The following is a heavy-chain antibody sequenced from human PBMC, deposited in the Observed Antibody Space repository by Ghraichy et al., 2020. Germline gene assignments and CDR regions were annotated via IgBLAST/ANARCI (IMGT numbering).Heavy chain of an antibody. CDR2: LYTTGNT. CDR1: GGSVSSCSYS. J-gene: IGHJ4*02. CDR3: ARYSSGWSGEGFDY. V-gene: IGHV4-61*09. Sequence: SETLSLTCTVSGGSVSSCSYSWSWIRQPAGEGLEWIGHLYTTGNTNYNPSLKSRVTISVDASRNQFSLNLRSVTAADTAVYYCARYSSGWSGEGFDYWGQGTLVTVSS. D-gene: IGHD6-19*01.